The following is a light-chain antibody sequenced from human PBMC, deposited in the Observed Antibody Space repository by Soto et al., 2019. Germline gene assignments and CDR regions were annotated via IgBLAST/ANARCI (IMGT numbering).Light chain of an antibody. V-gene: IGLV2-23*01. CDR2: RGT. Sequence: QSVLAQPASVSGSPGQSITISCTGTSSDVGAYDAVSWYQQHPGKAPQVIIYRGTKRPSGVSTRFSGSVSGNTASLTVSGLQAEDEAEYFCCCCASESTYVFGTGTKVTVL. CDR1: SSDVGAYDA. J-gene: IGLJ1*01. CDR3: CCCASESTYV.